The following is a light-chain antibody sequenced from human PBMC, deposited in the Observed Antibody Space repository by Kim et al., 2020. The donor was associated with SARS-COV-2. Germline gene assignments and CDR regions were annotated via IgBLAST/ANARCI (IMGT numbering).Light chain of an antibody. CDR3: QQYNNYPLT. CDR2: DAS. V-gene: IGKV1-5*01. J-gene: IGKJ4*01. CDR1: QSISSW. Sequence: DIQMTQSPSTLSASIGDRVTITCRASQSISSWLAWYQQKPRRAPKLLIYDASSLESGVPSRFSGSGSGTEFTLTISSLQPDDFATYYCQQYNNYPLTFGGGTKVEI.